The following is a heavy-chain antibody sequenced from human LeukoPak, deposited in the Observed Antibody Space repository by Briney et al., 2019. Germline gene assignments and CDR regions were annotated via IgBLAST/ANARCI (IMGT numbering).Heavy chain of an antibody. V-gene: IGHV4-34*01. CDR2: INHSGST. Sequence: SETLSLTCAVYGGSFSGYYWSWIRQPPGKGLEWIGEINHSGSTNYNPSLKSRVTISADTSKNQFSLKLSSVTAAVTAVYYCASTSSGWYTLDYWGQGTLVTVSS. J-gene: IGHJ4*02. CDR1: GGSFSGYY. D-gene: IGHD6-19*01. CDR3: ASTSSGWYTLDY.